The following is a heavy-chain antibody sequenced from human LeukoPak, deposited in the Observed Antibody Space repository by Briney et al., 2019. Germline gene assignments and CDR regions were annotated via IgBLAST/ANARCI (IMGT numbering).Heavy chain of an antibody. J-gene: IGHJ4*02. Sequence: SVKVSCKASGYIFTTYPMNWVRQAPGQGLEWMGGIIPIFGTANYAQKFQGRVTITADESTSTAYMELSSLRSEDTAVYYCASSYYYDSSGYYYSFDYWGQGTLVTVSS. CDR3: ASSYYYDSSGYYYSFDY. V-gene: IGHV1-69*13. CDR2: IIPIFGTA. D-gene: IGHD3-22*01. CDR1: GYIFTTYP.